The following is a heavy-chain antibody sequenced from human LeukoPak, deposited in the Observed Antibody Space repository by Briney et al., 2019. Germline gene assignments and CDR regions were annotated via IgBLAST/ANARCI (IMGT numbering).Heavy chain of an antibody. CDR3: ARDTLNGPFVISLDY. Sequence: GGSLRLSCAASGFTFSTHEMNWVRQAPGKGLEWVSHISSGGNVEYYLDSVRGRFTMSRDNARSLLFLQMNSLRAEDTGVYYCARDTLNGPFVISLDYWGQGALVTVSS. CDR2: ISSGGNVE. J-gene: IGHJ4*02. D-gene: IGHD3-9*01. CDR1: GFTFSTHE. V-gene: IGHV3-48*03.